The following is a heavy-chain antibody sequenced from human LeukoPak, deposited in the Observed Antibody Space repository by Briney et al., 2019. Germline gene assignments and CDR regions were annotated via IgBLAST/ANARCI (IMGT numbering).Heavy chain of an antibody. CDR1: GGPFSSYA. Sequence: SVKVSCTASGGPFSSYAITWVRQAPGQGLECMGEIIPIFGTTNYAQKFQGRVTITADKSTSTAYMELSSLRSEDTAIYYCACGPPRKGAVAGSHSQHWGQGTLGTASP. CDR2: IIPIFGTT. V-gene: IGHV1-69*06. J-gene: IGHJ1*01. D-gene: IGHD6-19*01. CDR3: ACGPPRKGAVAGSHSQH.